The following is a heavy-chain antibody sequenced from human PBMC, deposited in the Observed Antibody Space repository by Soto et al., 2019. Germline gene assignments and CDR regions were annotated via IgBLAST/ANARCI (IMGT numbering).Heavy chain of an antibody. D-gene: IGHD4-17*01. CDR1: GFTFSSYG. J-gene: IGHJ6*02. CDR2: ISYDGSNK. Sequence: PGGSLRLSCAASGFTFSSYGMHWVRQAPGKGLEWVAVISYDGSNKYYADSVKGRFTISRDNSKNTLYLQMNSLRAEDTAVYYCAKDTQSWLDYAYQSPYYYGMDVWGQGTTVTVS. CDR3: AKDTQSWLDYAYQSPYYYGMDV. V-gene: IGHV3-30*18.